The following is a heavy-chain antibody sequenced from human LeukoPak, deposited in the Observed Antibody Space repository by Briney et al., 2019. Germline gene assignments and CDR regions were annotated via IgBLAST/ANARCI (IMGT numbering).Heavy chain of an antibody. CDR1: GGSISSSSYY. CDR3: ARHLIETYYYDSSGYYPLRNWFDP. CDR2: IYYSGST. J-gene: IGHJ5*02. V-gene: IGHV4-39*01. Sequence: SETLSLTCTVSGGSISSSSYYWGRIRQPPGKGLEWIGSIYYSGSTYYNPSLKSRVTISVDTSKNQFSLKLSSVTAADTAVYYCARHLIETYYYDSSGYYPLRNWFDPWGQGTLVTVSS. D-gene: IGHD3-22*01.